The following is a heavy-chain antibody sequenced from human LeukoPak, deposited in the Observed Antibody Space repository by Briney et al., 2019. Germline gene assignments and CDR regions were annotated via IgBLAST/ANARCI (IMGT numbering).Heavy chain of an antibody. CDR1: GGSISSGGYY. Sequence: SSQTLSLTCTVSGGSISSGGYYWSWIRQPPGKGLEWIGEINHSGSTNYNPSLKSRVTISVDTSKNQFSLKLSSVTAADTAVYYCARAYSVAFRPSVDDYWGQGTLVTVSS. CDR2: INHSGST. J-gene: IGHJ4*02. D-gene: IGHD6-19*01. V-gene: IGHV4-30-2*01. CDR3: ARAYSVAFRPSVDDY.